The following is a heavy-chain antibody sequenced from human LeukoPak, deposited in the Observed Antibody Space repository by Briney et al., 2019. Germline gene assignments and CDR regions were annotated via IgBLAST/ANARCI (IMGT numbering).Heavy chain of an antibody. J-gene: IGHJ4*02. D-gene: IGHD4-17*01. Sequence: PGGSLRLPCAASGFTFSNAWMSWVRQAPGKGLEWVGRIKSKTDGGTADYTAPVKGRFTVSRDDSKNTLYLQMNSLKTEDTAVYYCTTVSTVTYGYWGQGTLVTVSS. CDR1: GFTFSNAW. V-gene: IGHV3-15*01. CDR2: IKSKTDGGTA. CDR3: TTVSTVTYGY.